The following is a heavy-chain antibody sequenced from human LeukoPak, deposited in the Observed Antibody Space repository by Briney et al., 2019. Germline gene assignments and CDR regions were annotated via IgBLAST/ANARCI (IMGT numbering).Heavy chain of an antibody. J-gene: IGHJ4*02. Sequence: GGSLRLSCAASGFTFSGFAMSWVRQAPGKGLEWVSSISDSGGSTYYADSVKGRFTISRDNSKNTVNLQMNSLGAEDTAVYYCAKTMGAIDHDYWGQGTLVTVSS. CDR2: ISDSGGST. V-gene: IGHV3-23*01. CDR3: AKTMGAIDHDY. D-gene: IGHD1-26*01. CDR1: GFTFSGFA.